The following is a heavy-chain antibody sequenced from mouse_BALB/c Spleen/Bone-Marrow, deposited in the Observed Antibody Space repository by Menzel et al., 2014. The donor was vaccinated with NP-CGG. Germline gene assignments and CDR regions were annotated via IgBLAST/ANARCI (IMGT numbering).Heavy chain of an antibody. V-gene: IGHV4-1*02. CDR1: GFDFSRYW. D-gene: IGHD1-2*01. CDR2: INPDSSTI. J-gene: IGHJ2*01. Sequence: EVMLVESGGGLVQPGGSLKLSCAASGFDFSRYWMSWVRQAPGKGLERIGEINPDSSTINYTPSLKDKFIISRDNAKNTLYLQMRKVRSEDTALYYCARQGYYGYSDYWGQGTTLTVSS. CDR3: ARQGYYGYSDY.